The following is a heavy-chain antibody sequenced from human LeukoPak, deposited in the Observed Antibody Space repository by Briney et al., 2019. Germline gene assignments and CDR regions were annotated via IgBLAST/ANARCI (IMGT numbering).Heavy chain of an antibody. CDR1: GFTFSSYS. Sequence: GGSLRLSCAASGFTFSSYSMNWVRQAPGKGLEWVSSISSSSSYIYYADSVKGRFTISRDNAKNSLYLQMNSLRAEDTAVYYCASVPSSSWYDYWGQGTLSPSPQ. D-gene: IGHD6-13*01. CDR2: ISSSSSYI. CDR3: ASVPSSSWYDY. V-gene: IGHV3-21*01. J-gene: IGHJ4*02.